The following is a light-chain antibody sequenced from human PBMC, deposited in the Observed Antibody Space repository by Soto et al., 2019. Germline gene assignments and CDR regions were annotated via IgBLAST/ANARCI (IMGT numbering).Light chain of an antibody. CDR2: DNN. J-gene: IGLJ2*01. CDR3: GTWDSSLSAVV. CDR1: SSNIGNNY. Sequence: QSVLTQPPSVSAAPGQKVTISCSGSSSNIGNNYVSWYQQLPGTAPKLLIYDNNKRPSGIPDRLSGSKSGTSATLGITGLQTGEEAYYYCGTWDSSLSAVVFGGGTKLTVL. V-gene: IGLV1-51*01.